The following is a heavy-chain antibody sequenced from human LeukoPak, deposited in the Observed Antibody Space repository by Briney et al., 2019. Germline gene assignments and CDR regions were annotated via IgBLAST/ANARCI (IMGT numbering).Heavy chain of an antibody. J-gene: IGHJ3*02. V-gene: IGHV4-39*07. Sequence: SETLSLTCIVSGGSISSSIYYWAWVRQPPGKGLEWIGTVFYNGATQYSPSLRSRVTISVDTSKNQFSLKLSSVTAADTAVYYCARAAYYDSSGYYGAFDIWGQGTMVTVSS. CDR3: ARAAYYDSSGYYGAFDI. CDR2: VFYNGAT. CDR1: GGSISSSIYY. D-gene: IGHD3-22*01.